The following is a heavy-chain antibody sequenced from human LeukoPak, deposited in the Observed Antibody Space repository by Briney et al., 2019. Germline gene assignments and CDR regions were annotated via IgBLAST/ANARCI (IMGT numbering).Heavy chain of an antibody. D-gene: IGHD2-15*01. CDR2: ISGSSSTM. V-gene: IGHV3-48*04. Sequence: PSGGSLRLSCAASGFTFSTYSMNWVRQAPGKGLEWVSDISGSSSTMYYADSVKGRFTISRDNAKNSLYLQMNSLRAEDTAVYYCARDFVVDPDYWGQGTLVTVSS. CDR1: GFTFSTYS. J-gene: IGHJ4*02. CDR3: ARDFVVDPDY.